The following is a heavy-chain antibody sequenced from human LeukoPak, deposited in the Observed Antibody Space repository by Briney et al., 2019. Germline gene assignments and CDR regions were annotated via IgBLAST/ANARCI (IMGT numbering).Heavy chain of an antibody. CDR1: GYRFTSYW. V-gene: IGHV5-51*01. D-gene: IGHD5-24*01. J-gene: IGHJ4*02. CDR2: IYPDDSDT. CDR3: ARQSRDDYNRYYFDY. Sequence: GESLKISCGGSGYRFTSYWIGWVRQMPGKGLEWMGIIYPDDSDTRYSPSFQGQVTISADKSISTAYLQWSTLKASDTAIYYCARQSRDDYNRYYFDYWGQGTLVTVSS.